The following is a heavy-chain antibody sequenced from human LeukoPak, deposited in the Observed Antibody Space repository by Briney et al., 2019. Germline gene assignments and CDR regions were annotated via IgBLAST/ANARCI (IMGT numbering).Heavy chain of an antibody. Sequence: GGSLRLSCAASGFTFSSYWMSWVRQAPGKGLEWVANIKQDGSEKYYVDSVKGRFTISRDNAKNSLYLQMNSLRAEDTAVYYCARENNDYVWGSYRYFNDHWGQGTLVTVSS. D-gene: IGHD3-16*02. V-gene: IGHV3-7*03. CDR2: IKQDGSEK. CDR1: GFTFSSYW. CDR3: ARENNDYVWGSYRYFNDH. J-gene: IGHJ4*02.